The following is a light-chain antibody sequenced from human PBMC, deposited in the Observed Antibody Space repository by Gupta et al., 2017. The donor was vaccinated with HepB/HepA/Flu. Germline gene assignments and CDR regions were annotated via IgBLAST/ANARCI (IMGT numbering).Light chain of an antibody. J-gene: IGKJ2*02. CDR3: QHENNWPRT. Sequence: EIVMTQSPATLSVSPGERATLSCRASQSVSSNLAWYQQKPGQAPRLLIYGASTRATGIPARFSVSGFGTEFTLTISSLQSEDFAVHYCQHENNWPRTFGQGTKLEIK. CDR1: QSVSSN. CDR2: GAS. V-gene: IGKV3-15*01.